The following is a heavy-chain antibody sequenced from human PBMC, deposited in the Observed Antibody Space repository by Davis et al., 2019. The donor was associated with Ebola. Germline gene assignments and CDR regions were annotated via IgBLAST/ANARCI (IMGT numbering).Heavy chain of an antibody. D-gene: IGHD2/OR15-2a*01. CDR3: ARHESLSWFDP. J-gene: IGHJ5*02. Sequence: SETLSLTCAVYGGSFSGYFWNWIRQPPGKGLEWIGEINHSGTTNYDPSLKSRVTISVDTSKNQFSLKLSSVTAADTAVYYCARHESLSWFDPWGQGTLVTVSS. V-gene: IGHV4-34*01. CDR2: INHSGTT. CDR1: GGSFSGYF.